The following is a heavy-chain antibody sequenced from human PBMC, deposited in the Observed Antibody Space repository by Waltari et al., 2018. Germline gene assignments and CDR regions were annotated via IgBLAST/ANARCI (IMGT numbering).Heavy chain of an antibody. V-gene: IGHV5-51*01. D-gene: IGHD6-19*01. J-gene: IGHJ4*02. CDR1: GYRFPGYW. CDR2: IYPDDSDV. CDR3: ARHIYSSGWFFYFDH. Sequence: VQLVQSGAAVKKPGESLKISCQGSGYRFPGYWIAWVRQMPGKGLEFLGLIYPDDSDVKYSPSFQGQVTISVDKSINTAYLQWGSLMASDTAMYFCARHIYSSGWFFYFDHWGQGTLVTVSS.